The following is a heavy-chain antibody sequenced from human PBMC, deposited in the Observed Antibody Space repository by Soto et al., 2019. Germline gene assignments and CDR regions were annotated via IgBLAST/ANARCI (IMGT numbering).Heavy chain of an antibody. J-gene: IGHJ6*03. V-gene: IGHV3-23*01. Sequence: EVQLLESGGGLAQPGGSLRLSCAASGFSFSSYAMSWVRQAPGKGLEWVSTISGTGRSTYYADSVRGRFTISRDNSKNTLYLQGSSLRAEDTVVYYCAKDPSGYTDGYYYYYIMAVWGKGTTVTVSS. D-gene: IGHD6-25*01. CDR2: ISGTGRST. CDR3: AKDPSGYTDGYYYYYIMAV. CDR1: GFSFSSYA.